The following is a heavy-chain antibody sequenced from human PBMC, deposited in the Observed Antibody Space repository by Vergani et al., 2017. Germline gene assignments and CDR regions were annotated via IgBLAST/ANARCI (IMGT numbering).Heavy chain of an antibody. V-gene: IGHV3-7*01. CDR1: GFTFSSYL. Sequence: VQLVESGGGEVQPVRSLRLSCSASGFTFSSYLMSWVRQAPGKGLQWVANIKQDGSEKYYVDSVKGRFTISRDNAKNSLSLQMNSLRAEDTAVYYCATPLGWGQGTLVTVSS. D-gene: IGHD5-24*01. CDR3: ATPLG. CDR2: IKQDGSEK. J-gene: IGHJ4*02.